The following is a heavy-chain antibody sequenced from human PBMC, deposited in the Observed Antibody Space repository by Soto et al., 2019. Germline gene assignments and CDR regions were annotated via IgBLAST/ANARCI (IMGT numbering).Heavy chain of an antibody. CDR2: IFSNDEK. CDR3: GRILRHNYFQPDY. Sequence: SGPTLVNPTETLTLTCTVSGISLSNDRTGVSWIRQPPGKALEWLAHIFSNDEKSYSTSLKNRLTISKDTSKSQVVLIMTNMVPVDTGTYFGGRILRHNYFQPDYWGQGIKVTVPQ. J-gene: IGHJ4*02. CDR1: GISLSNDRTG. D-gene: IGHD3-10*01. V-gene: IGHV2-26*01.